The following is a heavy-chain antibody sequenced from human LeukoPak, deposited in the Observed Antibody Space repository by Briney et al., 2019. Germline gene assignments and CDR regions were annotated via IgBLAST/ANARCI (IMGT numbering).Heavy chain of an antibody. D-gene: IGHD5-12*01. CDR2: INHSGSP. Sequence: PSETLSLTCAVYGGSFSGYYWSWIRQPPGKGLEWIGEINHSGSPNYNPSLKSRVTISVDTSKNQFSLKLSSVTAADTAVYYCARDRKEATIHRYYYYYYMDVWGKGTTVTVSS. V-gene: IGHV4-34*01. CDR1: GGSFSGYY. CDR3: ARDRKEATIHRYYYYYYMDV. J-gene: IGHJ6*03.